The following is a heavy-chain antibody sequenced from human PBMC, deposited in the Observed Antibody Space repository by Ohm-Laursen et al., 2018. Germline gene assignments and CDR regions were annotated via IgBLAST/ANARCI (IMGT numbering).Heavy chain of an antibody. V-gene: IGHV4-39*01. D-gene: IGHD3-10*01. Sequence: TLSRTCTVSGGSISSSSHYWGWIRQPPGKGLEWIGNIHYTGSTYYNPSLKSRVTFSVDTSKNQFSLKLSCVTAADTAVYYCGRQFCYDSGYFHSVAYWGQGNLVTVSS. CDR2: IHYTGST. J-gene: IGHJ4*02. CDR3: GRQFCYDSGYFHSVAY. CDR1: GGSISSSSHY.